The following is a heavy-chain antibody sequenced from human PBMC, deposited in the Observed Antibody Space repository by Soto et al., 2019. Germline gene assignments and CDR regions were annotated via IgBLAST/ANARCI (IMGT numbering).Heavy chain of an antibody. D-gene: IGHD2-21*01. CDR1: GFTVSSNY. CDR2: IYTGGTT. J-gene: IGHJ4*02. V-gene: IGHV3-66*01. Sequence: EVQLVESGGGLVQPGGSLRLSCVGYGFTVSSNYMTWVRQAPGKGLDWVSVIYTGGTTYYADSIKGRFTISRDNSKNAVYLQMNSLRAEDTAVYYCARGDLPPEHIHWGQGTLVTVSS. CDR3: ARGDLPPEHIH.